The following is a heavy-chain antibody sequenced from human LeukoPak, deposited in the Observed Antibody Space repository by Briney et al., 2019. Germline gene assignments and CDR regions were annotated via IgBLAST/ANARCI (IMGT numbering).Heavy chain of an antibody. D-gene: IGHD3-10*02. J-gene: IGHJ6*02. V-gene: IGHV3-23*01. CDR1: FIFSTYA. CDR3: AKASAVRGYYYYGMDV. CDR2: ISDSGGIT. Sequence: PGGSLRLSCAASFIFSTYAMNWVRQAPGKGLEWVSAISDSGGITYYADSVKGRSTISRDNSKNTLYLQMNSLRAEDTAIYYCAKASAVRGYYYYGMDVWGQGTTVTVSS.